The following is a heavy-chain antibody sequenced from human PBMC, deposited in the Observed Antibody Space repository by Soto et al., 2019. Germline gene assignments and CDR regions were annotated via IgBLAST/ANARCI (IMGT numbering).Heavy chain of an antibody. V-gene: IGHV1-18*01. J-gene: IGHJ4*02. CDR1: GYTFTSYG. CDR2: ISNYNGDT. D-gene: IGHD3-10*02. Sequence: QVQLVQSGAEVKKPGASVKVSCKASGYTFTSYGISWVRQAPGQGLEWMGWISNYNGDTNYAQKLQGRVTMTPDTSTSTAYMALRSLKSDDTAVYYCTRGGQLFAGNYFDYWGQGTLVTVSS. CDR3: TRGGQLFAGNYFDY.